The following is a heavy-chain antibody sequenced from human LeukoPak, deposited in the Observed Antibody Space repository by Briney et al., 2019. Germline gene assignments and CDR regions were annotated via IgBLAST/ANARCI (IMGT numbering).Heavy chain of an antibody. CDR1: GYTFTSYH. V-gene: IGHV1-46*01. CDR2: INPSGGTT. J-gene: IGHJ4*02. CDR3: ARAYYYDSSGYYYWGSPFDY. Sequence: ASVKVSCKASGYTFTSYHMHWVRQAPGQGLEWMGIINPSGGTTNYAQKFRGRVTMTRDMSTSTVYMELSRLRSDDTAVYYCARAYYYDSSGYYYWGSPFDYWGQGTLVTVSS. D-gene: IGHD3-22*01.